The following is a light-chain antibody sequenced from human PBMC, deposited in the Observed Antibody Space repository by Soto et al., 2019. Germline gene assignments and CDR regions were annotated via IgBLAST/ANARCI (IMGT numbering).Light chain of an antibody. Sequence: EIVITQSPGTPSVSPGERVTLSCRASKSVNYKLVWYPRTPGQAPRLLFYGSSPKETGIPARFSRSGAGTECTRTISSLQNEDVAVSYCQQYDNWTRTFGQGTKVDIK. CDR2: GSS. CDR1: KSVNYK. V-gene: IGKV3-15*01. J-gene: IGKJ1*01. CDR3: QQYDNWTRT.